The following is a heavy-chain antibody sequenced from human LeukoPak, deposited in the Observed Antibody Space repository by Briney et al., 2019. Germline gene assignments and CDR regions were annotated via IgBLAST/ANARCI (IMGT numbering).Heavy chain of an antibody. Sequence: PGRSLRLSCEASGFTFSIFPMHWVRQAPGKGLEWVALISSGSEKYYADSVKGRFTISRDNSKNMLYLQMNSLRADDTAVYYCARDLELSAVYYFDSWGQGTLSSSPQ. D-gene: IGHD3-3*01. V-gene: IGHV3-30*04. CDR1: GFTFSIFP. J-gene: IGHJ4*02. CDR2: ISSGSEK. CDR3: ARDLELSAVYYFDS.